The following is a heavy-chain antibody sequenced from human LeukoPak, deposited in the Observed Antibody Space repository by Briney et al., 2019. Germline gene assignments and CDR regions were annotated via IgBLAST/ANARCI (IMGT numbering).Heavy chain of an antibody. CDR1: GFSFSNYG. Sequence: GGSLRLSCAVSGFSFSNYGMNWVRQAPGKGLEWVSSSYIKYADSVKGRFTISRDSSKNTLYLQMNRLRAEDAAVYYCAKAPVTTCSGAYCYPFDYWGQGTLVTVSS. CDR3: AKAPVTTCSGAYCYPFDY. CDR2: SYI. V-gene: IGHV3-21*04. D-gene: IGHD2-21*01. J-gene: IGHJ4*02.